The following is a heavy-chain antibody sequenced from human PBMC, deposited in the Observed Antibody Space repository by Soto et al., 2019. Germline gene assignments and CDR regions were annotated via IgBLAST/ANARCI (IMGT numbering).Heavy chain of an antibody. J-gene: IGHJ6*02. D-gene: IGHD3-22*01. CDR1: GYSFTSYW. V-gene: IGHV5-51*01. Sequence: PGESLKISCKGSGYSFTSYWIGWVRQMPGKGLEWMGIIYPGDSDTRYSPSFQGQVTISADKSISTAYLQWSSLKASDTAMYYCARPGLYDSSGYLNYYGMDVWGQGTTVTVS. CDR2: IYPGDSDT. CDR3: ARPGLYDSSGYLNYYGMDV.